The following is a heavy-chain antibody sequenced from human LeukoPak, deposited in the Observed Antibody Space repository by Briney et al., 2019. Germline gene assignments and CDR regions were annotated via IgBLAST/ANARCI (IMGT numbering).Heavy chain of an antibody. D-gene: IGHD6-19*01. CDR2: IYHSGSI. CDR1: GDSINNHY. J-gene: IGHJ5*02. CDR3: ARQRDNGWPNWFDH. Sequence: SETLSLTCTVSGDSINNHYWSWIRQPPGKGLEWIGYIYHSGSINYNPSLESRLTISVDTSKNQFSLKLNSVTAADTAVYFCARQRDNGWPNWFDHWGQGSLVTVSS. V-gene: IGHV4-59*08.